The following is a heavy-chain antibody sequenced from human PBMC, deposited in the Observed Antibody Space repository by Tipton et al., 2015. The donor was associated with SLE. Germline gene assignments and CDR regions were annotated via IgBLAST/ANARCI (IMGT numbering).Heavy chain of an antibody. J-gene: IGHJ4*02. D-gene: IGHD2-15*01. CDR1: GGSISSGNYY. CDR3: ARRSLLPRYFDY. CDR2: IYTRGST. Sequence: TLSLTCTVSGGSISSGNYYWTWIRQPAGKGLEWIGRIYTRGSTNYNPSLKSRVTMSVDTSKNQFSLKLSSVTAADTAVYYCARRSLLPRYFDYWGQGTLVTVSS. V-gene: IGHV4-61*02.